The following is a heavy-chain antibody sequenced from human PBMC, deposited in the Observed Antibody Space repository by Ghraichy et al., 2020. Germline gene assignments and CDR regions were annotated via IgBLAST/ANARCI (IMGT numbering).Heavy chain of an antibody. CDR2: VDHGGGF. D-gene: IGHD1-26*01. CDR3: VKDVGHLKIDL. J-gene: IGHJ4*02. V-gene: IGHV4-38-2*02. Sequence: SETLSLTCTVSGYSINNAHYWGWVRQSPGKGLEWIGSVDHGGGFHYNPSLRSRITIARDTSKNQFSLTVSSVTAADTAVYYCVKDVGHLKIDLWGQGTLVTVSS. CDR1: GYSINNAHY.